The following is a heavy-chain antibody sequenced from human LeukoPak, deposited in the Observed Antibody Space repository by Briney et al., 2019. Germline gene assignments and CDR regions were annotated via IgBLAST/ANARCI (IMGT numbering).Heavy chain of an antibody. CDR1: GYTFTSYY. Sequence: ASVKVSCKASGYTFTSYYMHWVRQAPGHGLEWMGIINPSGGSTSYAQKVQCRVTMTSDMSTSTVYMELSSLRSEDTAVYCCARDLTPDGYNWIYGGQGTLVTVSS. D-gene: IGHD5-24*01. J-gene: IGHJ4*02. CDR2: INPSGGST. CDR3: ARDLTPDGYNWIY. V-gene: IGHV1-46*01.